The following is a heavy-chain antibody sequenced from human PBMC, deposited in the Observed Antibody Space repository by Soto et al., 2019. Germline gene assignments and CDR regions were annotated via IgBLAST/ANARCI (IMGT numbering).Heavy chain of an antibody. J-gene: IGHJ4*02. V-gene: IGHV3-48*01. CDR3: ARDRYGDYATFDD. Sequence: EVQLVESGGGLVQPGESLRLSCAASGFTFSSYSMNWVRQAPGKGLEWVSYVSSSATTMYYADSVRGRFTISRDNAKNSLYLQMHSLRREDTAVYYCARDRYGDYATFDDWGQGILVTVSS. CDR1: GFTFSSYS. D-gene: IGHD4-17*01. CDR2: VSSSATTM.